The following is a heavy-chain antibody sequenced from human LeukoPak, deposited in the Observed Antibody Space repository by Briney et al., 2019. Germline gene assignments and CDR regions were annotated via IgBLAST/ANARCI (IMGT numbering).Heavy chain of an antibody. CDR2: IYYSGST. CDR3: AGRGEEMATTDY. V-gene: IGHV4-39*07. J-gene: IGHJ4*02. D-gene: IGHD5-24*01. Sequence: PSETLSLTCTVSGGSISSSSYYWGWIRQPPGKGLEWIGSIYYSGSTYYNPSLKSRVTISVDTSKNQFSLKLSSVTAADTAVYYCAGRGEEMATTDYWGQGTLVTVSS. CDR1: GGSISSSSYY.